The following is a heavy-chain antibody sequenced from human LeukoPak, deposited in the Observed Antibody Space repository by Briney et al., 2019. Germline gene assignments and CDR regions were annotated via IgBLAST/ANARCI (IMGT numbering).Heavy chain of an antibody. D-gene: IGHD3-10*01. CDR2: INPNSGGT. J-gene: IGHJ4*02. CDR1: GYTFSGYY. CDR3: ARPYYYGSGSYYENTFDY. Sequence: ASVKVSCKASGYTFSGYYMHWVRQAPGQGLEWMAWINPNSGGTHYAQNFQGRVTVTRDTSISTLYMELSSLRSDGTAVYYCARPYYYGSGSYYENTFDYWGQGTLVTVSS. V-gene: IGHV1-2*02.